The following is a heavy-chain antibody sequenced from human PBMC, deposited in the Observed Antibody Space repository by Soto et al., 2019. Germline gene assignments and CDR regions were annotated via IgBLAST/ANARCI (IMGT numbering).Heavy chain of an antibody. Sequence: KPSETLSLTCAVYGGSFSGYYWSWIRQPPGKGLEWIGEINHSGSTNYNPSLKSRVTISVDTSKNQFSLKLSSVTAADTAVYYCARGLGAGSSGYYGWFDPWGQGTLVTVSS. CDR1: GGSFSGYY. D-gene: IGHD3-22*01. V-gene: IGHV4-34*01. J-gene: IGHJ5*02. CDR2: INHSGST. CDR3: ARGLGAGSSGYYGWFDP.